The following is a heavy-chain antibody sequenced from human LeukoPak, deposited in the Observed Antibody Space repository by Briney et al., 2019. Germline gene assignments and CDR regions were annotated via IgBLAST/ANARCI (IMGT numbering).Heavy chain of an antibody. D-gene: IGHD6-13*01. V-gene: IGHV3-48*03. CDR1: GFTFSSYE. CDR3: ARDGRIAAAGDYYYYGMDV. Sequence: GGSLRLSCAASGFTFSSYEMNWVRQAPGKGLEWVSYISSSGSTIYYADSVKGRFTISRDNAKNSLYLQMNSLRAEDTAVYYCARDGRIAAAGDYYYYGMDVWGQGTTVTVSS. CDR2: ISSSGSTI. J-gene: IGHJ6*02.